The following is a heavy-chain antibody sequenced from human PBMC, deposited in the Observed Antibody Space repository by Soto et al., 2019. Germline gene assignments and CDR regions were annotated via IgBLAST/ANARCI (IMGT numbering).Heavy chain of an antibody. CDR1: GFTLTTYA. Sequence: GGSLRLSCAASGFTLTTYAMSWVRQAPGKGLEWVSSISGSGGTAYNVDSVKGRFTISRDNSKNTLYLQMNSLRAEDTAVYYCAKAPWGPRGYFDYWGQGTLVTVSS. V-gene: IGHV3-23*01. D-gene: IGHD7-27*01. CDR2: ISGSGGTA. J-gene: IGHJ4*02. CDR3: AKAPWGPRGYFDY.